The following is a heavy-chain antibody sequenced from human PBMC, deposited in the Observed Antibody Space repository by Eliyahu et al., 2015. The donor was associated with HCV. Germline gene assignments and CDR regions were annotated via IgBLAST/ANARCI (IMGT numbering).Heavy chain of an antibody. CDR2: LKPNSNIX. J-gene: IGHJ5*02. CDR3: ARGPFSYGKEWFHP. CDR1: XYTLSDYX. V-gene: IGHV1-2*06. Sequence: QVQLVQSGAEVRKPGAXVKVSCKASXYTLSDYXLXWVRQAPGQGLEWMGRLKPNSNIXXYAQKFQARVTMTRDTSINTAHMELSRLTSDDTATYYCARGPFSYGKEWFHPWGQGTLVIVSS. D-gene: IGHD5-18*01.